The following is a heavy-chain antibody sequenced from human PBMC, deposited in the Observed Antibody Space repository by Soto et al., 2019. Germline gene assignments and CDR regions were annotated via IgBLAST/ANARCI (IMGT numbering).Heavy chain of an antibody. J-gene: IGHJ4*02. CDR3: ARESEDLTSNFDY. V-gene: IGHV3-21*06. CDR1: GFTFTSYS. CDR2: ISSTTNYI. Sequence: PGGSLRLSCAASGFTFTSYSMNWVRQAPGKGLEWVSSISSTTNYIYHGDSMKGRFTISRDNAKNSLYLEMNSLRAEDTAVYYCARESEDLTSNFDYWGQGTLVTVSS.